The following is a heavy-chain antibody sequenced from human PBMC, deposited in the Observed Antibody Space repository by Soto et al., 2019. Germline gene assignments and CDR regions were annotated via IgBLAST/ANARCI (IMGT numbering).Heavy chain of an antibody. D-gene: IGHD2-21*02. Sequence: QVQLVQSGTEVKKPGSSVKVSCKASGGTFSNFAINWVRQAPGQGLEWMGGIIPVFGPDNYAQNFQNRVTITADESTATAHMELSSLRADHTAVYYCARARRGRGGLLPFPHLDSWGQGTLVTVSS. CDR3: ARARRGRGGLLPFPHLDS. CDR1: GGTFSNFA. J-gene: IGHJ4*02. CDR2: IIPVFGPD. V-gene: IGHV1-69*01.